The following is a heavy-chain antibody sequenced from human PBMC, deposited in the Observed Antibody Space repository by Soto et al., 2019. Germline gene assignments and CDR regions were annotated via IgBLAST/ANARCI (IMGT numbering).Heavy chain of an antibody. D-gene: IGHD2-2*01. CDR3: ARDARSGVVVPAAMPIFAWFDP. Sequence: ASVNVSCKASGYTFTSYGISWVRQAPGQGLEWMGWINAYNGNTNHAQKLQGRVTVTTHTSTNTAYMELRSLRADDTAGDYCARDARSGVVVPAAMPIFAWFDPWGQGTLVTVSS. CDR1: GYTFTSYG. CDR2: INAYNGNT. J-gene: IGHJ5*02. V-gene: IGHV1-18*01.